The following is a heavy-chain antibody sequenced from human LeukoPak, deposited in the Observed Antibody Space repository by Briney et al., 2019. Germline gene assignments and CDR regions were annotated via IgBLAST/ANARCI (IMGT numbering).Heavy chain of an antibody. V-gene: IGHV3-23*01. Sequence: PGGSLRLSCAASGFTFSSYAMRWVRQAPGKGLEWVSAISGSGGSTYYADSVKGRFTISRDNSKNTLYLQMNSLRAEDTAVYYCAKRNVVRGQAPWLDAWGQGTLVTVSS. D-gene: IGHD3-10*01. CDR1: GFTFSSYA. CDR3: AKRNVVRGQAPWLDA. CDR2: ISGSGGST. J-gene: IGHJ5*02.